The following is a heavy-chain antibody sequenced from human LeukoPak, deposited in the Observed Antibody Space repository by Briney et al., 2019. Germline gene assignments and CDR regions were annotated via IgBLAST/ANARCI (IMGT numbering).Heavy chain of an antibody. Sequence: GGSLRLSCAASGFTVSNNYMTWVRQAPGKGLEWVSLNYSAGSTYYADSVKGRFTISRDNSKNTVYLQMNSLRAEDTAVYYCARNIPVTRWGYWGQGTLVTVSS. CDR1: GFTVSNNY. V-gene: IGHV3-66*01. J-gene: IGHJ4*02. D-gene: IGHD2-21*01. CDR3: ARNIPVTRWGY. CDR2: NYSAGST.